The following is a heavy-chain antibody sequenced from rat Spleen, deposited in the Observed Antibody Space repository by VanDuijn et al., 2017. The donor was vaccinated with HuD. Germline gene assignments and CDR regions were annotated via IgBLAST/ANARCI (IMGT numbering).Heavy chain of an antibody. D-gene: IGHD1-1*01. J-gene: IGHJ3*01. Sequence: QVQLKESGPGLVKPSETLSLTCTVSGFSLTSWHVNWVRQPPGKGLAWMGVIWGDGSTGYNSVLNSRLSITRDTSKSQVFLEMNSLQTEDTATYYCARDGGGGFAYWGQGTLVTVSS. V-gene: IGHV2-32*01. CDR3: ARDGGGGFAY. CDR2: IWGDGST. CDR1: GFSLTSWH.